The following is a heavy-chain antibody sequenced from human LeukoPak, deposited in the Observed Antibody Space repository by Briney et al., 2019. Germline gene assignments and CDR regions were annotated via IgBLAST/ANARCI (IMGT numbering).Heavy chain of an antibody. CDR2: IKQDGSEK. J-gene: IGHJ4*02. V-gene: IGHV3-7*01. CDR3: ARGGDYYDSSGYYYMVY. Sequence: GGSLRLSCAASGFTFSSYWMSWVRQAPGKGLEWVANIKQDGSEKCYVDSVKGRFTISRDNAKNSLYLQMNSLRAEDTAVYYCARGGDYYDSSGYYYMVYWGQGTLVTVSS. D-gene: IGHD3-22*01. CDR1: GFTFSSYW.